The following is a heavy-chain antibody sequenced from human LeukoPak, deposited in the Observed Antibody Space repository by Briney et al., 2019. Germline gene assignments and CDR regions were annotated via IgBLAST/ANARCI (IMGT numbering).Heavy chain of an antibody. CDR1: GGSFSGDY. J-gene: IGHJ4*02. D-gene: IGHD2-2*01. Sequence: SETLSLTCAVYGGSFSGDYWSWIRQPPGKGLEWIGEINHSGSTTYSPSLKSRVTISVDTSKNHFSLRLISVSASDTAVYYCARSYAHDYCGQGSLVTVSS. V-gene: IGHV4-34*01. CDR3: ARSYAHDY. CDR2: INHSGST.